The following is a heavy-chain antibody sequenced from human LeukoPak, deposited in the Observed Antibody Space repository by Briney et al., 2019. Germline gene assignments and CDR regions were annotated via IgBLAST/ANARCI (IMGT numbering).Heavy chain of an antibody. Sequence: GGSLRLSCAASGFTFSSYAMSWVRQAPGKGLEWVSAISGSGGSTYYADSVKGRFTISRDNSKNTLYLQMNSLRAEDTAVYYCAKSFGSSWYRPGAFDIWGQGTMVTVSS. J-gene: IGHJ3*02. CDR1: GFTFSSYA. D-gene: IGHD6-13*01. CDR2: ISGSGGST. CDR3: AKSFGSSWYRPGAFDI. V-gene: IGHV3-23*01.